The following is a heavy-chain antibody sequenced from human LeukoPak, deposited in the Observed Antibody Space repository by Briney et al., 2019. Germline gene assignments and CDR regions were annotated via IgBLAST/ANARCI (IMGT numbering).Heavy chain of an antibody. V-gene: IGHV3-74*03. CDR3: VRGTNDWKGLDY. CDR2: IHPHGRYA. CDR1: GFAFSDYF. J-gene: IGHJ4*02. D-gene: IGHD1-1*01. Sequence: GGSLRLSCAASGFAFSDYFMHWVRQGPEKGLVWVSDIHPHGRYAAYADSVRGRFTISRDDAKNTLYLQMNSLTSEDTAVYYCVRGTNDWKGLDYWGQGTLVTASS.